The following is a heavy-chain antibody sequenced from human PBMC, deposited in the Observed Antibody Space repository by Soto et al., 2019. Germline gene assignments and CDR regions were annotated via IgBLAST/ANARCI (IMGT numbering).Heavy chain of an antibody. CDR1: GSTFSSYA. D-gene: IGHD3-16*01. V-gene: IGHV1-69*01. CDR2: IIPIFGTA. CDR3: ARELELTGGYY. J-gene: IGHJ4*02. Sequence: QVQLVQSGAEVKKPGSSVKVSCKASGSTFSSYAISWVRQAPGQGLEWMGGIIPIFGTANYAQKFQGRVTITADVSTSTADMELGSLRSEATAGYYCARELELTGGYYWGQGTLVTVSS.